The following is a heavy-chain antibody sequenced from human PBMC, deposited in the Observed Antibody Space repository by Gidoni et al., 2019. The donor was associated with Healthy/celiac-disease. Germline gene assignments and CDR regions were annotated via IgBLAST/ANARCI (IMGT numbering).Heavy chain of an antibody. J-gene: IGHJ6*02. CDR1: GYTFTSYD. D-gene: IGHD6-13*01. Sequence: QVQLVQSGAEVKKPGASVKVSCKASGYTFTSYDINWVRQATGQGLAWMGWMNPNSGNTGYAQKFQGRVTMTRNTSISIAYMELSSLRSEDTAVYYCARGSIAAAGWFGYYYYGMDVWGQGTTVTVSS. CDR3: ARGSIAAAGWFGYYYYGMDV. CDR2: MNPNSGNT. V-gene: IGHV1-8*01.